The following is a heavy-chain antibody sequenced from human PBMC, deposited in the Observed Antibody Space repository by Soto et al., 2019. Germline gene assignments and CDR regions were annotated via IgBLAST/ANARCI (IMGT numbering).Heavy chain of an antibody. Sequence: SETLSLTCDVSGDTISTGGYTWAWIRQPPGKALEWIGHTYHSGNPYYNPSLKSRVFISVDRSKNQFFLKVRSVTAADTAVYYCARDKAYSSGLLNWFDPWGQGTLVTVSS. CDR1: GDTISTGGYT. V-gene: IGHV4-30-2*01. CDR3: ARDKAYSSGLLNWFDP. D-gene: IGHD6-19*01. J-gene: IGHJ5*02. CDR2: TYHSGNP.